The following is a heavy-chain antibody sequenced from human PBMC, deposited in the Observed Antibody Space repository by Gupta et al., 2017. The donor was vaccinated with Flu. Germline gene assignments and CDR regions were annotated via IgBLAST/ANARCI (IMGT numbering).Heavy chain of an antibody. J-gene: IGHJ4*02. V-gene: IGHV3-21*01. CDR2: ITSTSSYT. CDR3: ARNSRGWLHYDY. CDR1: FSSYN. D-gene: IGHD5-12*01. Sequence: FSSYNMNWVRQAPRKGLEWVSSITSTSSYTYYADSVKGRFTISRDNTKTSLFLEMNTPRAEDTAVYYWARNSRGWLHYDYWGLGTLVTVSS.